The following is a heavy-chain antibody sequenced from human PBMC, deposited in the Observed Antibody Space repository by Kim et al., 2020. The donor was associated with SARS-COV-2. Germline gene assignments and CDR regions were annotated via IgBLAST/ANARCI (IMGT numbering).Heavy chain of an antibody. D-gene: IGHD1-1*01. CDR3: ANAPVLADDRVGYYFDY. CDR1: GFTFSSYA. CDR2: ISGSGGST. J-gene: IGHJ4*02. V-gene: IGHV3-23*01. Sequence: GGSLRLSCAASGFTFSSYAMSWVRQAPGKGLEWVSAISGSGGSTYYADSVKGRFTISRDNSKNTLYLQMNSLRAEDTAVYYCANAPVLADDRVGYYFDYWGQGTLVTVSS.